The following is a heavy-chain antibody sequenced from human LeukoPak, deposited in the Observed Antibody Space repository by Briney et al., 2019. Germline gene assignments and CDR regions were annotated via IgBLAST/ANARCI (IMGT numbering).Heavy chain of an antibody. CDR1: GFTFGSYA. J-gene: IGHJ6*02. CDR2: ISSNGGST. V-gene: IGHV3-64*01. CDR3: ARDLGYCSGGSCYSSYYYYGMDV. D-gene: IGHD2-15*01. Sequence: TGGSLRLSCAASGFTFGSYAMHWVRQAPGKGLEYVSAISSNGGSTYYANSVKGRFTISRDNSKNTLYLQMGSLRAEDMAVYYCARDLGYCSGGSCYSSYYYYGMDVWGQGTTVTVSS.